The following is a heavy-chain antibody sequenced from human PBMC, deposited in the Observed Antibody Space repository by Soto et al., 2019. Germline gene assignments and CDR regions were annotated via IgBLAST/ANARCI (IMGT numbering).Heavy chain of an antibody. Sequence: EVQLVESGGGLVQPGGSLRLSCAASGFTFSSYWMHWLRQVPGKGLVWVSRINGAGSYTNYADSVKGRFTNSRDNAKNTRYLQMNSLRAEDTAVYYCARERGGYSSDFWGQGTLVTVSS. D-gene: IGHD2-15*01. V-gene: IGHV3-74*01. CDR2: INGAGSYT. J-gene: IGHJ4*02. CDR1: GFTFSSYW. CDR3: ARERGGYSSDF.